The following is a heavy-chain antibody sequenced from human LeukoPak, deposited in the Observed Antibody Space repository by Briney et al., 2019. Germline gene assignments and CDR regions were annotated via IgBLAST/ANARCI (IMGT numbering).Heavy chain of an antibody. D-gene: IGHD5-12*01. J-gene: IGHJ4*02. CDR3: ARDSRKGYSGYDFLVY. Sequence: GGSLRLSCAASGFTFSSYSMNWVRQAPGKGLEWVSSISSSSSYIYYADSVKGRFTISRDNAKNPLYLQMNSLRAEDTAVYYCARDSRKGYSGYDFLVYWGQGTLVTVSS. CDR1: GFTFSSYS. V-gene: IGHV3-21*01. CDR2: ISSSSSYI.